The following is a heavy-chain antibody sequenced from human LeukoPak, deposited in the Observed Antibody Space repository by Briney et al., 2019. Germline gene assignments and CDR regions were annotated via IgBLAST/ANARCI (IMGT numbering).Heavy chain of an antibody. CDR3: ARGTGSGSYNYFDY. J-gene: IGHJ4*02. V-gene: IGHV4-39*07. D-gene: IGHD3-10*01. Sequence: SETLSLTCTVSGGSISSSSYYWGWIRQPPGKGLEWIGSIYYSGSTYYNPSLKSRVTISVDTSKNQFSLKLSSVTAADTAVYYCARGTGSGSYNYFDYWGQGTLVTVSS. CDR2: IYYSGST. CDR1: GGSISSSSYY.